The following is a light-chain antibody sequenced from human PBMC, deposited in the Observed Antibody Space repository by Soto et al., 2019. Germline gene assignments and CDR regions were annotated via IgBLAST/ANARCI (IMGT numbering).Light chain of an antibody. CDR1: QNVDKF. V-gene: IGKV3-11*01. CDR2: DSS. Sequence: IELTQSPSTLSLSPGRTATLPCRASQNVDKFLAWYQRRPGQPPRLFXFDSSNRATGVPVRFSGSGSGTVFTLTIGSLEPEDSAVYYCQQRKNWPPITFGQGTRLEIK. J-gene: IGKJ5*01. CDR3: QQRKNWPPIT.